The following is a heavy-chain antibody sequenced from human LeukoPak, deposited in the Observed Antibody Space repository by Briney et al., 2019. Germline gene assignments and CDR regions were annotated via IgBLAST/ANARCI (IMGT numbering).Heavy chain of an antibody. CDR3: STIFPYDSNVD. Sequence: GGSLRLSCAASGFTFSSYWMNWVRQAPGKGLEWVGRIRSKSDGGTKDYAAPVKGRFTISRDDSKNTLYMQMNSLQTEDSAVYYCSTIFPYDSNVDWGQGTLVTVSS. V-gene: IGHV3-15*07. J-gene: IGHJ4*02. CDR1: GFTFSSYW. CDR2: IRSKSDGGTK. D-gene: IGHD3-22*01.